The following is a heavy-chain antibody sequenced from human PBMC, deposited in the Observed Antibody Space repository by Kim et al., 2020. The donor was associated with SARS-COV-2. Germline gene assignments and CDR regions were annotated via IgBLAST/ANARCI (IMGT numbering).Heavy chain of an antibody. D-gene: IGHD3-10*01. CDR1: GYTLTELS. J-gene: IGHJ3*02. Sequence: ASVKVSCKVSGYTLTELSMHWVRQAPGKGLEWMGGFDPEDGETIYAQKFQGRVTMTEDTSTDTAYMELSSLRSEDPAVYYCATDQITMVRGVKDADAFDIWGQGTMVTVSS. V-gene: IGHV1-24*01. CDR3: ATDQITMVRGVKDADAFDI. CDR2: FDPEDGET.